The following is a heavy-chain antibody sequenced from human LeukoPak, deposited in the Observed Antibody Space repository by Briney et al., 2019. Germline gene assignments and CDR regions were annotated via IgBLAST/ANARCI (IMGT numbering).Heavy chain of an antibody. V-gene: IGHV4-31*03. J-gene: IGHJ5*02. Sequence: PSQTLSLTCTVSGVSISSGGYYWRWIRQHPGKGLEWIGYIYYSGSTYYNPSLKSRVTISVDTSKNQFSLKLSSVTAADTAVYYCARGVPDYGPTWWFDPWGQGTLVTVSS. CDR3: ARGVPDYGPTWWFDP. CDR2: IYYSGST. D-gene: IGHD4-17*01. CDR1: GVSISSGGYY.